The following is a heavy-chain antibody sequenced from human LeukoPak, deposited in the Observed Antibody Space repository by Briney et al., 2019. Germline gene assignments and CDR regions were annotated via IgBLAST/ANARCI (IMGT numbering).Heavy chain of an antibody. Sequence: SVKVSCKASGFTFTSSSVQWVRQARGQRLEWIGWIVVGSGNINYAQKFQERVTITRDMSTSTAYMELSSLRSEDTAVYYCVADGFQKEGNAFDISGQGTMVAVSP. CDR3: VADGFQKEGNAFDI. D-gene: IGHD1-1*01. CDR1: GFTFTSSS. J-gene: IGHJ3*02. V-gene: IGHV1-58*01. CDR2: IVVGSGNI.